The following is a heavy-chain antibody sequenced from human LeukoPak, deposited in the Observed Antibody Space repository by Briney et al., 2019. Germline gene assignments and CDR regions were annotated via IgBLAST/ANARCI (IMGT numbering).Heavy chain of an antibody. Sequence: PSETLSLTCAVYGGSFSGYYWSWIRQPPGNGLEWIGEINHSGSTNYNPSLKSRVTISVDTSKNQFSLKLSSVTAADTAVYCCARGAAKLFDYWGQGTLVTVSS. CDR2: INHSGST. CDR1: GGSFSGYY. V-gene: IGHV4-34*01. CDR3: ARGAAKLFDY. D-gene: IGHD2-15*01. J-gene: IGHJ4*02.